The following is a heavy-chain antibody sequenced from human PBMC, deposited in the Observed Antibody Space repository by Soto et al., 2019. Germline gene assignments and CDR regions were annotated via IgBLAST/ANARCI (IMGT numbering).Heavy chain of an antibody. CDR1: GYTFTIDA. CDR2: INAGNGNT. CDR3: ARAVAVPADFDY. Sequence: QVQLVQSGAEEKKPGASVKVSLRASGYTFTIDAMHWVRQAPGQRLEWMGWINAGNGNTKYSQKFQGRVTITRDTSASTAYMELSSLRSQDTAVYYCARAVAVPADFDYWGQGTLVTVSS. D-gene: IGHD6-19*01. V-gene: IGHV1-3*05. J-gene: IGHJ4*02.